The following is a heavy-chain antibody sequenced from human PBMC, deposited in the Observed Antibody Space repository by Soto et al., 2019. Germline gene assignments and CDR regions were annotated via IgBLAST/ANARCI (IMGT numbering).Heavy chain of an antibody. Sequence: SETLSLTCTVSGGSVSSGSYYWSWIRQPPGKGLEWIGYIYYSGSTNYNPSLKSRVTISVDTSKNQFSLKLSSVTAADTAVYYCARERGRDGITIFGVVTADAFDIWGQGTMVTVSS. CDR2: IYYSGST. D-gene: IGHD3-3*01. CDR1: GGSVSSGSYY. CDR3: ARERGRDGITIFGVVTADAFDI. V-gene: IGHV4-61*01. J-gene: IGHJ3*02.